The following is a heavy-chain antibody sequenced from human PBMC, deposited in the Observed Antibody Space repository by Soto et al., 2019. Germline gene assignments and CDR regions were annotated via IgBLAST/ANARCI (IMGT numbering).Heavy chain of an antibody. D-gene: IGHD5-12*01. CDR3: AREKGYISGPKNFDY. V-gene: IGHV4-30-4*01. CDR1: GASISSGDYF. J-gene: IGHJ4*02. CDR2: IYDSGSS. Sequence: LSLTCTVSGASISSGDYFWSWIRQSPGKGLEWIGYIYDSGSSYYNPSLKSRVTMSVDTSKNQFSLKLRSVTAADTAVYYCAREKGYISGPKNFDYWGQGTLVTVSS.